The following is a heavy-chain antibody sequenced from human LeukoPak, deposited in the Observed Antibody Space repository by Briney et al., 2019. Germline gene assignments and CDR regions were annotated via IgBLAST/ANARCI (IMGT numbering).Heavy chain of an antibody. J-gene: IGHJ6*02. CDR3: AKVVVGAPLYYGMDV. CDR2: ISGSGGSK. V-gene: IGHV3-23*01. Sequence: PGGSLGLSCAASGFTFSSYAMRWVRQAPGKGLEWVSAISGSGGSKYYADSVKGRFTISRDNSKNTLYLQMNSLRAEDTAVYYCAKVVVGAPLYYGMDVWGQGTTVTVSS. CDR1: GFTFSSYA. D-gene: IGHD1-26*01.